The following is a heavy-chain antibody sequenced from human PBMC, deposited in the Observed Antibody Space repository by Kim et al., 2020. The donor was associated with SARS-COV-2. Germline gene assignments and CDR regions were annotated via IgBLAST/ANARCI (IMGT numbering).Heavy chain of an antibody. Sequence: SYAQMFQGRVTMTRDTSTSTVYMELYSLRSEDTAVYYCARLGGYDLQGGYWGQGTLVTVSS. CDR3: ARLGGYDLQGGY. D-gene: IGHD5-12*01. J-gene: IGHJ4*02. V-gene: IGHV1-46*01.